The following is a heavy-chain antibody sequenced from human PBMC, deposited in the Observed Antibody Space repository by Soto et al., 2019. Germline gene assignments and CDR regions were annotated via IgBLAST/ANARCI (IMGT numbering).Heavy chain of an antibody. J-gene: IGHJ4*02. CDR3: ARKKDGDNRPYYFAY. CDR1: GGSISSSSYY. Sequence: PSETLSLTCTVSGGSISSSSYYWGWIRQPPGKGLEWIGSIYYSGSTYYNPSLKSRVTISVDTSKNQFSLKLSSVTAADTAVYYCARKKDGDNRPYYFAYWGQGTLVIVSA. V-gene: IGHV4-39*07. CDR2: IYYSGST.